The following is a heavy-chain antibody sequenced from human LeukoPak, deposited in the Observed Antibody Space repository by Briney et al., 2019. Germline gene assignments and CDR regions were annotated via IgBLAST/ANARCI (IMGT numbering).Heavy chain of an antibody. D-gene: IGHD3-10*01. Sequence: ASVKVSCKASGYTFSNYGIILVRQAPGQGLEWMGWISTYNGNTNDVQKLQGRVTVTTDTSTSTIYMELSSLRSEDAAVYCCARGPLYGSGSYCDYWGQGTLVTVSS. J-gene: IGHJ4*02. CDR1: GYTFSNYG. CDR2: ISTYNGNT. V-gene: IGHV1-18*01. CDR3: ARGPLYGSGSYCDY.